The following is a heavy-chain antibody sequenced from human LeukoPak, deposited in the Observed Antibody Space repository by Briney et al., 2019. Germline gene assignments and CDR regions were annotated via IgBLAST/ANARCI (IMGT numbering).Heavy chain of an antibody. J-gene: IGHJ5*02. CDR2: IYSGGST. D-gene: IGHD3-10*01. Sequence: TGGSLRLSCAASGFTFSSNYMSWVRQAPGKGLEWGSVIYSGGSTYYADSVKGRFTISRHNSKNTLYLQMNSLRAEDTAVYYCARGQSDYYGSGRKPGVRFDPWGQGTVVSVS. CDR3: ARGQSDYYGSGRKPGVRFDP. V-gene: IGHV3-53*04. CDR1: GFTFSSNY.